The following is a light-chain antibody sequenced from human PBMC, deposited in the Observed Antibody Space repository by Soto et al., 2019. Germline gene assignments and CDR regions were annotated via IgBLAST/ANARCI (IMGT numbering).Light chain of an antibody. CDR3: CSYAGTTTYVV. CDR1: SSDVGSYNL. Sequence: QSALTQPASVSGSPGQSITISCTGTSSDVGSYNLVSWYQHHPGKAPKLMIYEVSKRPSGISNRFSGSKSGNTASLTISGLQAADEADYYCCSYAGTTTYVVFGGGTQLTVL. CDR2: EVS. J-gene: IGLJ2*01. V-gene: IGLV2-23*02.